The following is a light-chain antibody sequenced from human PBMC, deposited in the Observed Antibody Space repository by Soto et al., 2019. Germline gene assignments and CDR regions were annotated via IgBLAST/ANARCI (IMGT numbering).Light chain of an antibody. Sequence: QSVLTQPPSASRTPGQRVTISCSGSSSNIGSNTVTWYQQLPGTAPKLLIYSNNQRPSGVPDRFSGSKSGTSASLAISGLQSEDEADYYCAAWDDSLNGRGVFGTGTKVTVL. CDR2: SNN. J-gene: IGLJ1*01. CDR3: AAWDDSLNGRGV. V-gene: IGLV1-44*01. CDR1: SSNIGSNT.